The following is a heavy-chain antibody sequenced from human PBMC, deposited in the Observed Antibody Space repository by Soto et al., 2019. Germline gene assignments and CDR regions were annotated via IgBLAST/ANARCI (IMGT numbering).Heavy chain of an antibody. CDR3: ARDLVRSGASPNCYGMDV. CDR1: GCTLTSCS. CDR2: INPSGGST. D-gene: IGHD3-10*01. V-gene: IGHV1-46*01. J-gene: IGHJ6*02. Sequence: VSVQVSFMASGCTLTSCSMHELQQAPGRGLEGMGIINPSGGSTSNAQKFQGRVTMTRDTSTSTVYMDLKRMRSEDTAVYYCARDLVRSGASPNCYGMDVWGQGTTVTVSS.